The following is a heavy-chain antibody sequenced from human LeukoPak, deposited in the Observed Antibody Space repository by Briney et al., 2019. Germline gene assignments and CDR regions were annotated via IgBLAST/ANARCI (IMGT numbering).Heavy chain of an antibody. Sequence: GGTLRLSCAASGFTFSRYGMSWVRQAPGKGLEWVSGISGSGGSTYYADSVKGRFSISRDNSKNTLHLQMNSLRAEDTAVYYCAKPIAVAAVFDFWGQGTLVTVSS. V-gene: IGHV3-23*01. CDR1: GFTFSRYG. CDR3: AKPIAVAAVFDF. CDR2: ISGSGGST. J-gene: IGHJ4*02. D-gene: IGHD6-19*01.